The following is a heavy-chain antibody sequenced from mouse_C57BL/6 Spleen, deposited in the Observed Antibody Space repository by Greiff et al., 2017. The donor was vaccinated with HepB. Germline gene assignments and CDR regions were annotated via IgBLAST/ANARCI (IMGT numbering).Heavy chain of an antibody. V-gene: IGHV6-3*01. CDR2: IRLKSDNYAT. D-gene: IGHD1-1*01. Sequence: EVKLVESGGGLVQPGGSMKLSCVASGFTFSNYWMNWVRQSPEKGLEWVAQIRLKSDNYATHYAESVKGRFTISRDDSKSSVYLQMNNLRAEDTGIYHCTGTTVVATRYFDVWGTGTTVTVSS. J-gene: IGHJ1*03. CDR1: GFTFSNYW. CDR3: TGTTVVATRYFDV.